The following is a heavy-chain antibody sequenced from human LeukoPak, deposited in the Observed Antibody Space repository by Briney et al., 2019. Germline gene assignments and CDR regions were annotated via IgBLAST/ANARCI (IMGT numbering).Heavy chain of an antibody. J-gene: IGHJ5*02. V-gene: IGHV4-61*02. CDR3: ARGSYGSGSRNWFDP. D-gene: IGHD3-10*01. CDR1: GGSISSGSYY. CDR2: IYTSGST. Sequence: PSQTLSLTCTVSGGSISSGSYYWSWIRQPAGKGLEWIGRIYTSGSTNYNPSLKSRVTISVDTSKNQFSLKLSSVTAADTAVYYCARGSYGSGSRNWFDPWGQGTLVTVSS.